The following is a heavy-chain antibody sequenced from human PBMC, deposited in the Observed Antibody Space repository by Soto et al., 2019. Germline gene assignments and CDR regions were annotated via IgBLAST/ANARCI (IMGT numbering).Heavy chain of an antibody. Sequence: SETLSLTCTVSGGSISSYYWSWIRQPPGKGLEWIGYIYYSGSTNYNPSLKSRVTISVDTSKNQFSLKLSSVTAADTAVYYCARSPPGRNDFWSAYHIGTTGYYYGMDVWGQGTTVTVYS. D-gene: IGHD3-3*01. CDR3: ARSPPGRNDFWSAYHIGTTGYYYGMDV. CDR2: IYYSGST. J-gene: IGHJ6*02. CDR1: GGSISSYY. V-gene: IGHV4-59*01.